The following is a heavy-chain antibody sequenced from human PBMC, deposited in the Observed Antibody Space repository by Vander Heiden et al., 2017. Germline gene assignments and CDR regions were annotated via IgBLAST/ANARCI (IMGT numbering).Heavy chain of an antibody. D-gene: IGHD2-2*01. CDR1: GFTFSSYA. CDR3: AKDGGYCSSTSCYQRSWFDP. Sequence: EVQLLESGGGLVQPGGSLRLSCAASGFTFSSYAMSGVRQAPGKGLEWVSAISGSGGSTYYADSVKGRFTISRDNSKNTLYLQMNSLRAEDTAVYYCAKDGGYCSSTSCYQRSWFDPWGQGTLVTVSS. J-gene: IGHJ5*02. CDR2: ISGSGGST. V-gene: IGHV3-23*01.